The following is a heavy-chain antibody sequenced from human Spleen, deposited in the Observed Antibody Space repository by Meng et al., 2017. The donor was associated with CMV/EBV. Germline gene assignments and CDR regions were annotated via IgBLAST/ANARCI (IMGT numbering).Heavy chain of an antibody. V-gene: IGHV3-73*01. Sequence: GGSLRLSCAASGITFSGFAMHWVRQASGKGLEWVGRIRSKANSYETAYAESVKGRFTISRDDSKNTAYLQMNSLKTEDTAVYYCTVHCSSTSCSPGYWGQGTLVTVSS. CDR2: IRSKANSYET. D-gene: IGHD2-2*01. CDR3: TVHCSSTSCSPGY. J-gene: IGHJ4*02. CDR1: GITFSGFA.